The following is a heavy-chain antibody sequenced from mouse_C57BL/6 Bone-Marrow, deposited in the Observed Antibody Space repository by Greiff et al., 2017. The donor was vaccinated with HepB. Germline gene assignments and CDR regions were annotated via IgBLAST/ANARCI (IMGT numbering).Heavy chain of an antibody. CDR3: ARQEAY. V-gene: IGHV5-6*01. CDR1: GFTFSSYG. CDR2: ISSGGSYT. J-gene: IGHJ3*01. Sequence: DVQLVESGGDLVKPGGSLKLSCAASGFTFSSYGMSWVRQTPDKRLEWVATISSGGSYTYYPDSVKGRFTISRDNAKNTLYLQLSSLKSEDTAMYYCARQEAYWGQGTLVTVSA.